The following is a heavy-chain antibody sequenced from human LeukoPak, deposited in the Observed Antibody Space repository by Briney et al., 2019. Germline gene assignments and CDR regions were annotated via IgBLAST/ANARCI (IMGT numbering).Heavy chain of an antibody. V-gene: IGHV4-59*01. CDR1: GGSISSYY. Sequence: SETLSLTCTVSGGSISSYYWSWIRQPPGKGLEWIGYIFNSGSTNYNPSLKSRVAISVDTSKNQFSLKLSSVTAADTAVYYCARGPFGEFDYWGQGTLVTVSS. CDR3: ARGPFGEFDY. D-gene: IGHD3-10*01. CDR2: IFNSGST. J-gene: IGHJ4*02.